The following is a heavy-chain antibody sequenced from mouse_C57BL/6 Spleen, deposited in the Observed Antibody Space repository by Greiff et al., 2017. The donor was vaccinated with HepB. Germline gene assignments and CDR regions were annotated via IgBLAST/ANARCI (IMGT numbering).Heavy chain of an antibody. D-gene: IGHD3-2*02. J-gene: IGHJ2*01. CDR2: ISSGGDYI. CDR1: GFTFSSYA. V-gene: IGHV5-9-1*02. CDR3: TRDSSGYRYFDY. Sequence: EVHLVESGEGLVKPGGSLKLSCAASGFTFSSYAMSWVRQTPEKRLEWVAYISSGGDYIYYADTVKGRFTISRDNARNTLYLQMSSLKSEDTAMYYCTRDSSGYRYFDYWGQGTTLTVSS.